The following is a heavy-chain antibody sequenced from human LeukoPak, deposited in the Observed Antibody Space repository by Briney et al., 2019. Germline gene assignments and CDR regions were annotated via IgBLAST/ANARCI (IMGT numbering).Heavy chain of an antibody. CDR2: IYYSGST. V-gene: IGHV4-39*07. CDR1: GGSISSYY. J-gene: IGHJ4*02. Sequence: PSETLSLTCTVSGGSISSYYWGWIRQPPGKGLEWIGSIYYSGSTYYNPSLKSRVTISVDTSKNQFSLKLSSVTAADTAVYYCAREEEGKWLVSYDYWGQGTLVTVSS. D-gene: IGHD6-19*01. CDR3: AREEEGKWLVSYDY.